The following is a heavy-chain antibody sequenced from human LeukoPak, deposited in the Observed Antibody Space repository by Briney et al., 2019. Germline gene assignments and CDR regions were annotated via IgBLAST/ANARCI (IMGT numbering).Heavy chain of an antibody. CDR1: GYTFTSYY. V-gene: IGHV1-46*01. CDR2: INPSGGST. J-gene: IGHJ3*02. CDR3: AIGHYYDSSGYYRDDAFDI. Sequence: ASMKVSCKASGYTFTSYYMHWVRQAPGQGLEWMGIINPSGGSTSYAQKFQGRVTMTRDTSTSTVYMELSSLRSEDTAVYYCAIGHYYDSSGYYRDDAFDIWGQGTMVTVSS. D-gene: IGHD3-22*01.